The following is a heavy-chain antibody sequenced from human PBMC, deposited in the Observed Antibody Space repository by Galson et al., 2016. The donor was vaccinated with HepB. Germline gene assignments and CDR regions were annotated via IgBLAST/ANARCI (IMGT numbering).Heavy chain of an antibody. CDR3: VRDYSYMPDY. J-gene: IGHJ4*02. D-gene: IGHD2-15*01. CDR1: GYTFTSSG. V-gene: IGHV1-18*01. CDR2: ISGYNGHI. Sequence: SVKVSCKASGYTFTSSGISWVRQAPGQGLEWMGWISGYNGHIQYTQKFQDRVTVTADTSTSTAYMELRSLKSDDTAIYYCVRDYSYMPDYWGQGTLVTVSS.